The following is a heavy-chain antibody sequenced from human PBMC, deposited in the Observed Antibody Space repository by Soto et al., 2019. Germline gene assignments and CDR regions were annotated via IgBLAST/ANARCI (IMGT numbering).Heavy chain of an antibody. Sequence: QVQLVQSGAEVKKPGASVKVSCKASGYTFTNYGISWVRQAPGQGLEWMGWINAYNGNTNCAQKLQGRVTMTTDTSTRTAYMELRSVRSDDTAVYYCARDPVAGTYFDYWGQGTLVTVSS. V-gene: IGHV1-18*01. D-gene: IGHD6-19*01. J-gene: IGHJ4*02. CDR1: GYTFTNYG. CDR2: INAYNGNT. CDR3: ARDPVAGTYFDY.